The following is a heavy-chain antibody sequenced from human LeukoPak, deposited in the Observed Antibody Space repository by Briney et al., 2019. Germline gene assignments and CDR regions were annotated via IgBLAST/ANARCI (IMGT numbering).Heavy chain of an antibody. V-gene: IGHV1-69*13. CDR3: AKDIEGGYDSSGSSGAAFDY. J-gene: IGHJ4*02. Sequence: SVKVSCKASGGTFSSYAISWVRQAPGQGLEWMGGIIPIFGTANYAQKFQGRVTITADESTSTAYMELSSLRSEDTALYYCAKDIEGGYDSSGSSGAAFDYWGQGTLVTVSS. CDR1: GGTFSSYA. D-gene: IGHD3-22*01. CDR2: IIPIFGTA.